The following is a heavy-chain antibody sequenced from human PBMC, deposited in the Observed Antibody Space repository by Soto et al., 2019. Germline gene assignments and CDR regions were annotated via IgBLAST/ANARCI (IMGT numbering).Heavy chain of an antibody. CDR1: GFTFSSYG. CDR3: AKVGYCSDGSCYYSYGMDV. CDR2: ISYDGSNK. J-gene: IGHJ6*02. Sequence: PEGSLRLSCAASGFTFSSYGMHWVRQAPGKGLEWVAVISYDGSNKYYADSVKGRFTISRDNSKNTLYLQMNSLRAEDTAVYYCAKVGYCSDGSCYYSYGMDVSSQGTTDIGSS. D-gene: IGHD2-15*01. V-gene: IGHV3-30*18.